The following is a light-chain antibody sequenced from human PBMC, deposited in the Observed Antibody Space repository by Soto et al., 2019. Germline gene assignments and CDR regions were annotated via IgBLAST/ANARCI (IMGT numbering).Light chain of an antibody. CDR1: PSNIGSNT. J-gene: IGLJ2*01. V-gene: IGLV1-44*01. CDR2: GDY. CDR3: ATWDDSLNVV. Sequence: QSVLTQPPSASGTPGQRVTISCSGSPSNIGSNTVSWYQQFSGSAPRLIMYGDYRRPSGVPDRFSGSKSGASASLAISGLQSEDEAFFYCATWDDSLNVVFGGGTKVTVL.